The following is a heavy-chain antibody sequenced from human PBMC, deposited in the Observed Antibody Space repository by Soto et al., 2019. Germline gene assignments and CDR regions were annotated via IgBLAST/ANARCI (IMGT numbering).Heavy chain of an antibody. CDR1: GGTFSTYA. J-gene: IGHJ4*02. D-gene: IGHD5-12*01. Sequence: QVQLVQSGAEVKKPESSVKVSCKAPGGTFSTYAISWVRQAPGQGLEWMGGIIPMFGTANYAQRFQDRVTITADESTNTVYMELSSLRSEDTAVYFCAIVILLWLRRINIGYSGWGQGTLVTVSS. V-gene: IGHV1-69*12. CDR2: IIPMFGTA. CDR3: AIVILLWLRRINIGYSG.